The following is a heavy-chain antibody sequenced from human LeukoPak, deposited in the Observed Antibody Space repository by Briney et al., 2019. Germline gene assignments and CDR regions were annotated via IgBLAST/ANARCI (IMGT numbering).Heavy chain of an antibody. Sequence: GGSLRLSCAASGFTFTNYAMSWVRQAPGKGLEYISTFSASDGRTYYADSVKGRFTISRDNSKYTLYLQMNSLRAEDTAVYYCAKVVGAFDIWGQGTMVTASS. CDR2: FSASDGRT. CDR1: GFTFTNYA. D-gene: IGHD2-15*01. CDR3: AKVVGAFDI. V-gene: IGHV3-23*01. J-gene: IGHJ3*02.